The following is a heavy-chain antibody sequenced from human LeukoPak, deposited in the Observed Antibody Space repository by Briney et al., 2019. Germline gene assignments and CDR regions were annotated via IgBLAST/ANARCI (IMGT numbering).Heavy chain of an antibody. CDR1: GFTFSSYA. Sequence: AGGSLRLSCAASGFTFSSYAMHWVRQAPGKGLEWVAVISYDGSNKYYADSVKGRLTISRDNSKNTLYLQMNSLRAEDTAVYYCTRDGEEAGPNNYFDYWGQGTLVTVSS. V-gene: IGHV3-30*01. D-gene: IGHD6-13*01. CDR2: ISYDGSNK. CDR3: TRDGEEAGPNNYFDY. J-gene: IGHJ4*02.